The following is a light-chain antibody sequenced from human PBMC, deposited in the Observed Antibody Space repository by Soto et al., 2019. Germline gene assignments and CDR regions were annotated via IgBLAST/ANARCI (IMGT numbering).Light chain of an antibody. J-gene: IGKJ1*01. CDR2: TTS. CDR3: QQYNTWPRT. CDR1: QTVGSN. Sequence: EIVMTQSPATLSVSPGERITISCRASQTVGSNLAWYQQTPGQAPRLLIYTTSSRASGVPARFSGSGSGPEFTLPIDSLQSEDFVLYYCQQYNTWPRTFGQGTRVEIK. V-gene: IGKV3-15*01.